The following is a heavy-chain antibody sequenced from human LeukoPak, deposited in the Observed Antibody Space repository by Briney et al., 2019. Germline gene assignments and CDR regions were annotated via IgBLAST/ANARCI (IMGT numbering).Heavy chain of an antibody. CDR2: IYHSGST. Sequence: SQTLSLTCTVSGGSISSGGYYWSWIRQPPGKGLEWIGYIYHSGSTYYNPSLKSRVTISVDRSKNQFSLKLSSVTASDTAVYYCAASPPPPLVLGKRYFDYWGQGTLVTVSS. J-gene: IGHJ4*02. CDR3: AASPPPPLVLGKRYFDY. CDR1: GGSISSGGYY. V-gene: IGHV4-30-2*01. D-gene: IGHD3-3*02.